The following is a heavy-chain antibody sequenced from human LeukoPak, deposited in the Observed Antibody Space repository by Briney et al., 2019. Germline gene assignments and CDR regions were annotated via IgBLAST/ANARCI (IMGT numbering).Heavy chain of an antibody. D-gene: IGHD5-24*01. V-gene: IGHV4-59*08. CDR1: GASIRSYY. Sequence: PSETLSLTCTVSGASIRSYYWSWIRQPPGKGLECIGYIYYTGSANYNYNPSLKSRVTISVDTSKNQFSLKLSSVTAADTAVYYCARHGPRRDGYNYDYWGPGTLVTVSS. CDR3: ARHGPRRDGYNYDY. CDR2: IYYTGSANY. J-gene: IGHJ4*02.